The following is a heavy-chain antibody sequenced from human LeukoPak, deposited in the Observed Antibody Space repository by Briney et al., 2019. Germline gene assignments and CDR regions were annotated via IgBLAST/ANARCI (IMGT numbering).Heavy chain of an antibody. CDR1: GLTFSSYE. J-gene: IGHJ3*02. V-gene: IGHV3-48*03. CDR2: ISSSGSTI. Sequence: GGSLRLSCAASGLTFSSYEMNWVRQAPGKGLEWVSYISSSGSTIYYADSVKGRFTISRDNAKNSLYLQMNSLRAEDTAVYYCAGNDYGDYAAFDIWGQGTMVTVSP. D-gene: IGHD4-17*01. CDR3: AGNDYGDYAAFDI.